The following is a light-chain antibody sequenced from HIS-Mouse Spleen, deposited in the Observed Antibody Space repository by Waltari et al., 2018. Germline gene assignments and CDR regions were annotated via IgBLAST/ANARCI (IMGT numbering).Light chain of an antibody. CDR1: QGISSY. V-gene: IGKV1-9*01. CDR2: AAS. CDR3: QQRNSYPPT. J-gene: IGKJ1*01. Sequence: DIQLTQSPSFLSASVGDRVTITCRASQGISSYLAWYQQQPGKAPKLLIYAASTLQSGVPSRCSGSGSTTEFTLTISRLQPEDSATYYCQQRNSYPPTFGQGTKVEIK.